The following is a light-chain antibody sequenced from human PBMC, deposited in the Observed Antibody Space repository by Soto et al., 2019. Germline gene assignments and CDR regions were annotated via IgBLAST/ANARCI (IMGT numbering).Light chain of an antibody. CDR1: SSDVGSYNL. J-gene: IGLJ3*02. CDR3: CSYRDGYTWV. CDR2: EGS. Sequence: QSALTQPASVSGSPGQSITISCTGTSSDVGSYNLVSWYQQHPGKAPKLMIYEGSKRPSGVSNRFSGSKSGNTASLTISGLQAEDEADYYCCSYRDGYTWVFGGGTKLTVL. V-gene: IGLV2-23*01.